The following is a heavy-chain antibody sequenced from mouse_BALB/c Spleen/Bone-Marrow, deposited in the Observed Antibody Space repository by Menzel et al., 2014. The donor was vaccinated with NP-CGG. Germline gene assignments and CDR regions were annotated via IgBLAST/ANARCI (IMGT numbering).Heavy chain of an antibody. CDR3: TRGGTTAFDY. CDR2: ISPGSGST. J-gene: IGHJ2*01. Sequence: LQQSGSELVRPGASVKLSCKASGYTFTSYWMHWVKQRHGQGLEWIGNISPGSGSTNYDEKFKSKGTLTVDTSSSTAYMHVSSLTSEDSAVYYCTRGGTTAFDYWGQGTTLTVSS. CDR1: GYTFTSYW. D-gene: IGHD1-2*01. V-gene: IGHV1S22*01.